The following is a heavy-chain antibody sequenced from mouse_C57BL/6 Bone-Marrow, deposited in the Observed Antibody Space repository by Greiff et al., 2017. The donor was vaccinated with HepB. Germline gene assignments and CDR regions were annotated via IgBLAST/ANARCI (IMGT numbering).Heavy chain of an antibody. D-gene: IGHD1-1*01. CDR3: AREIGSSHWYFDV. CDR2: IHPNSGST. CDR1: GYTFTSYW. V-gene: IGHV1-64*01. Sequence: VQLQQPGAELVKPGASVKLSCKASGYTFTSYWMHWVKQRPGQGLEWIGMIHPNSGSTNYNEKFKSKATLTVDKSSSTAYMQLSSLTSEDSAVYYCAREIGSSHWYFDVWGTGTTVTVSS. J-gene: IGHJ1*03.